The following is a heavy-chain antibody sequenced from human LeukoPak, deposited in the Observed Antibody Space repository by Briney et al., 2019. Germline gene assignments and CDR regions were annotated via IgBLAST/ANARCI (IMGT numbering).Heavy chain of an antibody. J-gene: IGHJ6*03. D-gene: IGHD1-7*01. CDR2: TYYRSKWYN. V-gene: IGHV6-1*01. CDR3: ARAPNWNYVFSYYYYYMDV. Sequence: SQTLSLTCAISGDSVSSNSAAWSWIRQSPSRGLEWLGRTYYRSKWYNDYAVSVKSRITINPDTSKNQFSLQLNSVTPEDTAVYYCARAPNWNYVFSYYYYYMDVWGKGTTVTVSS. CDR1: GDSVSSNSAA.